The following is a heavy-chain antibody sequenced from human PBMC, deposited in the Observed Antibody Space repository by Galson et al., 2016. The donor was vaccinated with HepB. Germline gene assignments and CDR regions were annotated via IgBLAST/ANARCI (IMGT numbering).Heavy chain of an antibody. J-gene: IGHJ6*02. CDR1: GYNFNKYA. CDR2: INGDTGNT. Sequence: SVKVSCKASGYNFNKYAMHWVRQAPGQRFEWMGWINGDTGNTKYSQKFQDRVTLTSDTAATTAYMELSSRRFEDTAVYYCARALEAAAGTNDYYFGLDGWGQGTSVIVSS. D-gene: IGHD6-13*01. V-gene: IGHV1-3*01. CDR3: ARALEAAAGTNDYYFGLDG.